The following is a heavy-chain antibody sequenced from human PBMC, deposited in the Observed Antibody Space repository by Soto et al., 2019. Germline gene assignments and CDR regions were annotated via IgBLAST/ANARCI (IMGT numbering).Heavy chain of an antibody. Sequence: GESLKISCNGSGYSFTTYWIVWVRQMPGKGLEWMGIIYPDDSDTRYSPSFQGQVTISADKSISTAYLQWSSLKASDTAIYYCARAHYGSGSDYYFDYWGQGTLVTVSS. V-gene: IGHV5-51*01. J-gene: IGHJ4*02. CDR3: ARAHYGSGSDYYFDY. CDR1: GYSFTTYW. CDR2: IYPDDSDT. D-gene: IGHD3-10*01.